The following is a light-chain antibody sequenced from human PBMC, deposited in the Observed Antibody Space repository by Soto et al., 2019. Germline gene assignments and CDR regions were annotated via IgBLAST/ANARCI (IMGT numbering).Light chain of an antibody. Sequence: QSALTQPASVSGSPGQPITISCTGTSSDVGGYNYVSWYQKHPGKAPKLMIYEVSNRPSGVSNRFSGSKSGNTASLTISGLQAEDEADYYCSSYTSSSPYVFGTGTKVTVL. V-gene: IGLV2-14*01. CDR3: SSYTSSSPYV. CDR1: SSDVGGYNY. CDR2: EVS. J-gene: IGLJ1*01.